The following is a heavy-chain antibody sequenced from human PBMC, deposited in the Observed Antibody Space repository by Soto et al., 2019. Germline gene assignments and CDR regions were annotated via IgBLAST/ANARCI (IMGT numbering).Heavy chain of an antibody. CDR1: GGTFSSYA. J-gene: IGHJ5*02. D-gene: IGHD6-19*01. V-gene: IGHV1-69*06. CDR2: IIPIFGTA. Sequence: ASVKVSCKASGGTFSSYAISWVRQARGQGLEWMGGIIPIFGTANYAQRFQGRVTITADKSTSTAYMELSSLRSEDTAVYYCARDPGQQWLVRDENWFDPWGQGTLVTVSS. CDR3: ARDPGQQWLVRDENWFDP.